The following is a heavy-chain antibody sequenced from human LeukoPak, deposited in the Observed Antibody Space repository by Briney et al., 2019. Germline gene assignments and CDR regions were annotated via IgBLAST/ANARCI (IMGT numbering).Heavy chain of an antibody. D-gene: IGHD3-22*01. CDR1: GYTFTNYY. CDR2: INPSGGST. J-gene: IGHJ5*02. V-gene: IGHV1-46*01. Sequence: GASVKVSCKASGYTFTNYYMHWVRQAPGQGLEWMGIINPSGGSTSYAQKFQGRVTMTRDMSTSTVYMELSSLRSEDTAVYYCARDREMYYDSSGTRRINWFDPWGQGTLVTVSS. CDR3: ARDREMYYDSSGTRRINWFDP.